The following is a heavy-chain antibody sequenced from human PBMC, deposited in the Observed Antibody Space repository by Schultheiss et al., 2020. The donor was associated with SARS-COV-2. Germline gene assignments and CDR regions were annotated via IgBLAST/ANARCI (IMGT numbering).Heavy chain of an antibody. D-gene: IGHD4-17*01. CDR3: ARDYFGYGDYYYGMDV. CDR2: ISTSSSYI. Sequence: GESLKISCAASGFTFSNYNMNWVRQAPGKGLEWVSSISTSSSYIYYADSVKGRFTISRDNAKKSLYLQMNSLRAEDTAVYYCARDYFGYGDYYYGMDVWGQGTTVTVSS. J-gene: IGHJ6*02. V-gene: IGHV3-21*01. CDR1: GFTFSNYN.